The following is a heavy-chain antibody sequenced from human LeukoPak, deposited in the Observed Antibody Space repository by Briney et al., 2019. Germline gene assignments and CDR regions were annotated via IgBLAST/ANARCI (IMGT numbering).Heavy chain of an antibody. V-gene: IGHV4-38-2*02. CDR3: ARVSRGYDILY. Sequence: SETLSLTCTVSNYSITSGYYWGWIRQPPGKGLEWIGSIYHSGTTYYNPSLKSRVTISVDTSKNQFSLNLSSVTAADTAVYYCARVSRGYDILYWGLGTLVTVSS. D-gene: IGHD3-9*01. J-gene: IGHJ4*02. CDR1: NYSITSGYY. CDR2: IYHSGTT.